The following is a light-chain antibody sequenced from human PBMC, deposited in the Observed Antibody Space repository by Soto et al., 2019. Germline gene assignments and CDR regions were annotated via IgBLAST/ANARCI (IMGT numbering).Light chain of an antibody. CDR2: GVY. CDR3: QQSYTAPSIP. V-gene: IGKV1-39*01. CDR1: QSISSS. J-gene: IGKJ5*01. Sequence: DIQRTQSPSSLSASVGDKVTITCRASQSISSSLNWYQKKSGKAHNLLIYGVYRLQGGVPSRFSGIGSGTDFTLSIRSLQPEDFATYDGQQSYTAPSIPVCQGTRLEIK.